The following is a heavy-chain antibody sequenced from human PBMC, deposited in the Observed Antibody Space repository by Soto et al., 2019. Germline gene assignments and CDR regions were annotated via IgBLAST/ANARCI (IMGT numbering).Heavy chain of an antibody. CDR1: GFTVSSNY. CDR2: IYSGGST. Sequence: GGSLRLSCAASGFTVSSNYMSWVRQAPGKGLEWVSVIYSGGSTYYADSVKGRFTISRDNSKNTLYLQMNSLRAEDTAVYYCARVLVVVTAIKTYYYGMDVWGQGTTVTVSS. D-gene: IGHD2-21*02. V-gene: IGHV3-66*01. CDR3: ARVLVVVTAIKTYYYGMDV. J-gene: IGHJ6*02.